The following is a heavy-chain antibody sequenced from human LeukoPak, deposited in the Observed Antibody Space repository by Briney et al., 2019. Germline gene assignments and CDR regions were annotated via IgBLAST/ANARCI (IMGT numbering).Heavy chain of an antibody. CDR3: AKGYSSSWYYFDY. J-gene: IGHJ4*02. CDR1: EFTFSSYA. CDR2: ISGSGGST. Sequence: GGSLRLSCAASEFTFSSYAMSWVRQAPGKGLEWVSAISGSGGSTYYADSVKGRFTISRDNSKNTLYLQMNNLRAEDTAVYYCAKGYSSSWYYFDYWAREPWSPPPQ. V-gene: IGHV3-23*01. D-gene: IGHD6-13*01.